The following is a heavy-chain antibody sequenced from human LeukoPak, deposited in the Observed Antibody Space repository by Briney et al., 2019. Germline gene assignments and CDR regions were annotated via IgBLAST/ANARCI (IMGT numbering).Heavy chain of an antibody. CDR2: IYYSGST. Sequence: KASETLSLTCTVSGGSISSGDYYWSWIRQPPGKGLEWIGYIYYSGSTYYNPSLKSRVTISVDTSKNQFSLKLSSVTVADTAVYYCARAPTVVRIFDYWGQGTLVTVSS. V-gene: IGHV4-30-4*08. D-gene: IGHD4-23*01. CDR1: GGSISSGDYY. J-gene: IGHJ4*02. CDR3: ARAPTVVRIFDY.